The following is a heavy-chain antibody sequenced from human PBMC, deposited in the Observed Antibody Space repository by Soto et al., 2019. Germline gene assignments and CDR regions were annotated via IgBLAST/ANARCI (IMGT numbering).Heavy chain of an antibody. CDR3: ARDKDLQPTVWGF. Sequence: SETLSLTCTVSGDSMATGGHYYNWIRQVPGKGLEWIEYVYYSGATHYTPSLRARATISRDTSKNQFSLRLISVTAADTALYYCARDKDLQPTVWGFWGQGIQVTVSS. D-gene: IGHD3-16*01. J-gene: IGHJ4*02. CDR1: GDSMATGGHY. V-gene: IGHV4-31*03. CDR2: VYYSGAT.